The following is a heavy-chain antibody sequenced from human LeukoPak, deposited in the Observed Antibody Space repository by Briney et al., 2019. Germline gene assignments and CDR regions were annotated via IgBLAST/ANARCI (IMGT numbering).Heavy chain of an antibody. CDR3: ARGARESRWNWFDH. J-gene: IGHJ5*02. CDR2: IIPIFGTA. CDR1: VGTFTTYA. V-gene: IGHV1-69*13. Sequence: SVKVSCTASVGTFTTYAISGVRQTPGQGREWMGGIIPIFGTANYAQKFQGRVTITADESTSTAYMELSSLRSEDTAVYYCARGARESRWNWFDHWGQGTLVTVSS. D-gene: IGHD3-10*01.